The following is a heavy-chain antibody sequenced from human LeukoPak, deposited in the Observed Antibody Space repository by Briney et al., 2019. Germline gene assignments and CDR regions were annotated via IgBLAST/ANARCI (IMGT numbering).Heavy chain of an antibody. D-gene: IGHD3-10*01. CDR2: INWNGDST. CDR1: GFTFSSYD. J-gene: IGHJ6*03. V-gene: IGHV3-20*04. Sequence: PGGSLRLSCAASGFTFSSYDMSWVRQAPRKGLEGVSGINWNGDSTGYVDSVKGRFTISRDNAKNSLYLQMNSLRVEDTALYYCARGAGSGYYFYMDVWGKGTTVTVSS. CDR3: ARGAGSGYYFYMDV.